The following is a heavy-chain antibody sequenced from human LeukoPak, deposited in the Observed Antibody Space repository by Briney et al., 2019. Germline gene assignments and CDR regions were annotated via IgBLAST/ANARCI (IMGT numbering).Heavy chain of an antibody. J-gene: IGHJ4*02. CDR1: GGSISSYY. CDR2: IYYSGST. V-gene: IGHV4-59*01. D-gene: IGHD5-18*01. CDR3: ARESRIQLWTVVDY. Sequence: SETLSLTCTVSGGSISSYYWSWIRQPPGKGLEWIGYIYYSGSTNYNPSLKSRVTISVDTSKNQFSLKLSSVTAADTAVYYCARESRIQLWTVVDYWAREPWSPSPQ.